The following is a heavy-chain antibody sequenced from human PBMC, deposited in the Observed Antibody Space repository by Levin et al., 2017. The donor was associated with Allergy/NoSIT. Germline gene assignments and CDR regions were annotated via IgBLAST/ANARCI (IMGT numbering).Heavy chain of an antibody. CDR3: ARDKEYYDFWSGYLDY. CDR2: ISYDGSNK. CDR1: GFTFSSYA. D-gene: IGHD3-3*01. V-gene: IGHV3-30-3*01. J-gene: IGHJ4*02. Sequence: PGGSLRLSCAASGFTFSSYAMHWVRQAPGKGLEWVAVISYDGSNKYYADSVKGRFTISRDNSKNTLYLQMNSLRAEDTAVYYCARDKEYYDFWSGYLDYWGQGTLVTVSS.